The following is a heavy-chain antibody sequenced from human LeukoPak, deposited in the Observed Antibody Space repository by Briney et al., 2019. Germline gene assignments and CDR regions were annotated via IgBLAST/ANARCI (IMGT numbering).Heavy chain of an antibody. J-gene: IGHJ6*03. CDR1: GGTFSSYA. D-gene: IGHD6-13*01. V-gene: IGHV1-69*06. CDR2: IIPIFGTA. Sequence: GASVKVSCKASGGTFSSYAISWVRQAPGQGLEWMGGIIPIFGTANYAQKFQGRVTITADKSTSTAYMELSSLRSEDTAVYYCARVSIAAAGDYYYYMDVWGKGTTVTISS. CDR3: ARVSIAAAGDYYYYMDV.